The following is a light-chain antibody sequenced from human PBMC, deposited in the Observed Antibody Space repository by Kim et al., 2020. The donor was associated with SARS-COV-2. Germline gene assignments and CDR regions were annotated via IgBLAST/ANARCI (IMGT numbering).Light chain of an antibody. CDR3: QAWDSSTVL. V-gene: IGLV3-1*01. CDR2: QDN. CDR1: TWGDQY. Sequence: SYELTQPPSVSVSPGQTASITCSRDTWGDQYACWYQQKPGQSPVLFIYQDNKRPSGIPDRFSGSNSGNTATLTISGTQAMDEADYYCQAWDSSTVLFGGGTQLTVL. J-gene: IGLJ2*01.